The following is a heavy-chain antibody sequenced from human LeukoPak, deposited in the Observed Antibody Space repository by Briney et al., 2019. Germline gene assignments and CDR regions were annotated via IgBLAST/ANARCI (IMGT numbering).Heavy chain of an antibody. CDR3: SREDY. J-gene: IGHJ4*02. V-gene: IGHV1-2*02. Sequence: ASVKVSCKASGYTFTGYYLHWVRQAPGQGLEWVGWINPNSGVTNYARKFQGRVSMTSDTSISTVYMELSRLRSDDTAVYYCSREDYWGQGTLVTVSS. CDR2: INPNSGVT. CDR1: GYTFTGYY.